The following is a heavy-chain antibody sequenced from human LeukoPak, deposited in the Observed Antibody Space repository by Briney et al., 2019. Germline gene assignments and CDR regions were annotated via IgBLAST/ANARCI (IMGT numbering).Heavy chain of an antibody. D-gene: IGHD3-10*01. V-gene: IGHV4-38-2*01. CDR2: IHYSGST. J-gene: IGHJ5*02. CDR3: ARGGYYGSGNDFRFDP. CDR1: GYSISSAFY. Sequence: SETLSLTCAVSGYSISSAFYWGWIRPSPGKGLEWIGTIHYSGSTYYNPSLKSRVTISVDTSKKQFCLKLRSVTAADTAVYYCARGGYYGSGNDFRFDPWGQGTLVTVSS.